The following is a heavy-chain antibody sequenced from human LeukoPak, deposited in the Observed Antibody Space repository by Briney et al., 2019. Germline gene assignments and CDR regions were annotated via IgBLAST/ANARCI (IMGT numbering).Heavy chain of an antibody. CDR3: AKEVSTAARPFDY. Sequence: GGSLRLSCAASGFTFSSYGMHWVRQAPGKGLEWVAFIRYDGSNKYYADSVKGRFTISRDNSKNTLYLQMNSLRAEDTAVYYCAKEVSTAARPFDYWGQGTLVTVSS. D-gene: IGHD6-6*01. J-gene: IGHJ4*02. CDR1: GFTFSSYG. V-gene: IGHV3-30*02. CDR2: IRYDGSNK.